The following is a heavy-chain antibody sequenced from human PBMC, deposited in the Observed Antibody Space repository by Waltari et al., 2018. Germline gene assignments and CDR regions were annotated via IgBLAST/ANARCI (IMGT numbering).Heavy chain of an antibody. V-gene: IGHV2-5*01. D-gene: IGHD3-10*01. CDR1: GFSLRPSGGG. CDR3: AHRPVTGSPFDY. Sequence: QIPLKASGPTLVKPPQTLTLTCSFLGFSLRPSGGGVGWIRQPPGKALEWLELIYWNDDKTYSPSLKSRLTSTKDTSKNQVVRTMTNMDPVDTATDFCAHRPVTGSPFDYWGQGILVPVSS. CDR2: IYWNDDK. J-gene: IGHJ4*02.